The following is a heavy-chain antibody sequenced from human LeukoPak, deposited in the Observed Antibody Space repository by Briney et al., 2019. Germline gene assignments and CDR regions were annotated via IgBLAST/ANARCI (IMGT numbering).Heavy chain of an antibody. Sequence: PGGSLRLSCAGSGFTFSRYAMSWVRQAPAKGLEWVSAISGSGDSTDYPDSVKGRFTISRDNSKNTLYLQMNSLRAEDTAVYYCAKDSGRTVDAFDIWGQGTMVTVSS. CDR2: ISGSGDST. J-gene: IGHJ3*02. CDR1: GFTFSRYA. V-gene: IGHV3-23*01. D-gene: IGHD3-10*01. CDR3: AKDSGRTVDAFDI.